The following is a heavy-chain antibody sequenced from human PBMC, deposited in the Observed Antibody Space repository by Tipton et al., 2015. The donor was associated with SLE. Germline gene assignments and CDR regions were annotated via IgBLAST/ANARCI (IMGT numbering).Heavy chain of an antibody. Sequence: TLSLTCTVSGGSISSSSYYWGWIRQPPGKGLEWIGSIYYSGSTYYNPSPKSRVTISVDTSKNQFSLKLSSVTAADTAVYYCARDCKIFGVVIGYYYYMDVWGKGTTVTVSS. CDR1: GGSISSSSYY. CDR3: ARDCKIFGVVIGYYYYMDV. J-gene: IGHJ6*03. V-gene: IGHV4-39*07. D-gene: IGHD3-3*01. CDR2: IYYSGST.